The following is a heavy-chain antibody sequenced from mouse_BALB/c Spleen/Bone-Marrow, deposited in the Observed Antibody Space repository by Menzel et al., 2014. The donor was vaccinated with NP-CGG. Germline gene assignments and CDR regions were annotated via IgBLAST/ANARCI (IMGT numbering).Heavy chain of an antibody. D-gene: IGHD4-1*01. CDR1: GFTFSGFG. V-gene: IGHV5-17*02. CDR2: ISSGSSTI. J-gene: IGHJ2*01. Sequence: EVKVEESGGGLVQPGGSRKLSCAASGFTFSGFGMHWVRQAPEKGLEWVAYISSGSSTIFYADTVKGRFTISRDNPKNTLFLQVTSLRSEDTAMYYCTRGGNWEDFDYWGQGTTLTVSS. CDR3: TRGGNWEDFDY.